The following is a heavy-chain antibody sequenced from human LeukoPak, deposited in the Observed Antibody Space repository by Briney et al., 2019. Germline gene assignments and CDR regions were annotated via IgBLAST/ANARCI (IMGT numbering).Heavy chain of an antibody. CDR3: ARGGQYHY. V-gene: IGHV3-7*01. CDR2: IKEDGSEK. CDR1: GFTFSNYW. J-gene: IGHJ4*02. D-gene: IGHD1-26*01. Sequence: GGSLRLSCAASGFTFSNYWMTWVRQAPGKGLEWVAIIKEDGSEKYYVDSVEGRFTISRDNAENSLYLQMNSLRAEDTAVYYCARGGQYHYWGQGTLVTVSS.